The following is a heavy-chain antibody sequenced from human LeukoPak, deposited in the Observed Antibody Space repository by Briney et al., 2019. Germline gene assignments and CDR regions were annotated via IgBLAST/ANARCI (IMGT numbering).Heavy chain of an antibody. CDR2: IYYSGST. J-gene: IGHJ5*02. V-gene: IGHV4-59*01. D-gene: IGHD6-19*01. CDR1: GGSISSYY. CDR3: AREIAVAGTWWFDP. Sequence: SETLSLTCTVSGGSISSYYWSWIRQPPGKGLEWIGYIYYSGSTNYNPSLKSRVTISVDTSKNQFSLKLSSVTAADTAVYYCAREIAVAGTWWFDPWGQGTLVTVSS.